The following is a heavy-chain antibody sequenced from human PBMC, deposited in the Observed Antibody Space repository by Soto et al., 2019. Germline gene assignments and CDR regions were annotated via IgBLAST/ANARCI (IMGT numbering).Heavy chain of an antibody. CDR3: ARVSIAVAGIAYYFDY. CDR2: VSHDGSNK. D-gene: IGHD6-19*01. CDR1: GFSFSSCA. Sequence: QVQLVESGGGVVQPGRSLRLSCAASGFSFSSCAMHWVRQAPGKGLEWVAVVSHDGSNKYYADSVKGRVTISRDNSINRVYLQRNSLRAEDTAVYYCARVSIAVAGIAYYFDYWGQGTLVTVSS. J-gene: IGHJ4*02. V-gene: IGHV3-30-3*01.